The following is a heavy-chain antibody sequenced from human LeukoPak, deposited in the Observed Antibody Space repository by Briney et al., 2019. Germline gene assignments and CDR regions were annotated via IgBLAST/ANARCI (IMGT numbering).Heavy chain of an antibody. CDR2: ISSGGSDK. D-gene: IGHD3-22*01. V-gene: IGHV3-11*01. J-gene: IGHJ4*01. CDR3: ARDSPGVYSSGDH. Sequence: GGSLRLSCAASGFTLSDYYVHWIRQTPGKGLEWISYISSGGSDKFYADSVKGRFTTSRDNAKQAVYLQMNSLRVDDMAMYYCARDSPGVYSSGDHWGQGTLVIVSS. CDR1: GFTLSDYY.